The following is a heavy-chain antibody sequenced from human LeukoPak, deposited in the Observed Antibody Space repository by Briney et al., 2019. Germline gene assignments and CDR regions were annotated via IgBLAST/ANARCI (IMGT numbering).Heavy chain of an antibody. Sequence: PSQTLSLTCTVSGGSISSGGYYWSWIRQHPGKGLEWIGYIYYSGSTYYNPSLKSRVTISIDTSKNHFSLKLSSVTAADTAVYYCARDTGTYYFAYWGQGTLVTVSS. V-gene: IGHV4-31*03. J-gene: IGHJ4*02. CDR2: IYYSGST. D-gene: IGHD1-7*01. CDR1: GGSISSGGYY. CDR3: ARDTGTYYFAY.